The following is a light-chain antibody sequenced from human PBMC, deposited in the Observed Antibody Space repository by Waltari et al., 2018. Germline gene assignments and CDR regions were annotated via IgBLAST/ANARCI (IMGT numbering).Light chain of an antibody. V-gene: IGKV1-5*01. CDR3: QQYNSYSWT. CDR1: QTISYW. CDR2: DAS. Sequence: DIKMTQSPSTLSASVGDSVTITCRANQTISYWLAWHQQKPGKAPRLLLYDASILESGVPSRFSGSASGTEFTLSINSLQPDDFACYYCQQYNSYSWTFGQGTKVEIK. J-gene: IGKJ1*01.